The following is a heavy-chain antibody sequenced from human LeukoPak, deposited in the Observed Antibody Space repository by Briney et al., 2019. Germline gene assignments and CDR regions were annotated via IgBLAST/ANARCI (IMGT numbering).Heavy chain of an antibody. D-gene: IGHD6-13*01. CDR3: ARRPAAGYFYDMDV. CDR2: ISNSGSTM. J-gene: IGHJ6*02. Sequence: PGGSLRLSCAASGFTFSSYEMNWVRQAPGKGLESVSYISNSGSTMYYADSVKGRFTISRDNAKNSLNLQMNSLRAEDTAVYYCARRPAAGYFYDMDVWGQGTTVTVSS. CDR1: GFTFSSYE. V-gene: IGHV3-48*03.